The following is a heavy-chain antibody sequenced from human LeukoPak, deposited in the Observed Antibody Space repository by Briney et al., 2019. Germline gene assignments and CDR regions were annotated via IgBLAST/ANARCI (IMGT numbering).Heavy chain of an antibody. Sequence: SQTLSLTCAISGDSISSNSAAWNWIRQSPARGLEWLGRTYYRSKWYNDYAVSVKSRISINSDTSKNQFSLQLNSVTPEDTAVYYCARDLESGSYEHYFDYWGQGTLVTVTS. CDR2: TYYRSKWYN. CDR1: GDSISSNSAA. CDR3: ARDLESGSYEHYFDY. J-gene: IGHJ4*02. D-gene: IGHD1-26*01. V-gene: IGHV6-1*01.